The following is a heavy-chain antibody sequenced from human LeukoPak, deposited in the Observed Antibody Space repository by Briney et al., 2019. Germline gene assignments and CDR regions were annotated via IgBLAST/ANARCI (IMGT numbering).Heavy chain of an antibody. J-gene: IGHJ5*02. CDR2: IYTSGST. CDR3: ARVYGGNSDWFDP. CDR1: GGSISSYY. V-gene: IGHV4-4*09. Sequence: SETLSLTCTVSGGSISSYYWSWIRQPPGKGLEWIEYIYTSGSTNYNPSLKSRVTISVDTSKNKLSSVTAADTAVYYCARVYGGNSDWFDPWGQGTLVTVSS. D-gene: IGHD4-23*01.